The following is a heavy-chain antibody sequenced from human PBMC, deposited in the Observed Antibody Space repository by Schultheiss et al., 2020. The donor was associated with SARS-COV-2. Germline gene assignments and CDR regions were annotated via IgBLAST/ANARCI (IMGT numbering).Heavy chain of an antibody. J-gene: IGHJ4*02. V-gene: IGHV4-38-2*01. Sequence: SETLSLTCAVSGYSISSGYYWGWIRQPPGKGLEWIGSIYHSGSTNYNPSLKSRVTISVDTSKRQFSLKLSSVTAADTAVYYCARSKHNYGSFDYWGQGTLVTVSS. CDR1: GYSISSGYY. D-gene: IGHD3-10*01. CDR2: IYHSGST. CDR3: ARSKHNYGSFDY.